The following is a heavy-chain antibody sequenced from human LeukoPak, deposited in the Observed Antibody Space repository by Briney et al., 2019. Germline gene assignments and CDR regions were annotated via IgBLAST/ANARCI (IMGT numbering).Heavy chain of an antibody. CDR2: ISAYSGNT. D-gene: IGHD2-2*01. CDR3: ARSICTATTCPLGY. CDR1: GYTFTSYD. J-gene: IGHJ4*02. Sequence: ASVKVSCKASGYTFTSYDITWVRQAPGQGLEWMGRISAYSGNTNYAQKLQGRVTMTTDTSTSTASMEVRSLRSDDTALYFCARSICTATTCPLGYWGQGTLVTVSS. V-gene: IGHV1-18*01.